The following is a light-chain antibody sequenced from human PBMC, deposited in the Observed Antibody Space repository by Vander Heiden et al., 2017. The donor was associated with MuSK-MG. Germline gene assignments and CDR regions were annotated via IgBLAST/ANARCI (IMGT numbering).Light chain of an antibody. J-gene: IGLJ2*01. Sequence: QPALTQPPPASGSPGQFVPISFSGARSDIGCWYYVSGYQQSAGKAPQPFIYEVTKRPSGVPARFSGSKSGDTASLTVSGLQSEDEAYYYCASYAGSETVVVFGGGTKVTVL. CDR1: RSDIGCWYY. V-gene: IGLV2-8*01. CDR2: EVT. CDR3: ASYAGSETVVV.